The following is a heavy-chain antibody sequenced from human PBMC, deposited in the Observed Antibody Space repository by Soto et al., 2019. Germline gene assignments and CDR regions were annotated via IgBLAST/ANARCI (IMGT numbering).Heavy chain of an antibody. Sequence: ASVKVSCKASGYTFTSYDINWVRQATGQGLGWMGWMNPNSGNTGYAQKFQGRVTMTRNTSISTAYMELSSLRSEDTAVYYCARGGWHIVVVTAIYYGMDVWGQGTTGTVSS. CDR1: GYTFTSYD. J-gene: IGHJ6*02. V-gene: IGHV1-8*01. CDR3: ARGGWHIVVVTAIYYGMDV. D-gene: IGHD2-21*02. CDR2: MNPNSGNT.